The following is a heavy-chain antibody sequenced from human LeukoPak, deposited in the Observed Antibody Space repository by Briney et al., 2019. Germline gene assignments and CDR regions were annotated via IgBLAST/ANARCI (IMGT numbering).Heavy chain of an antibody. D-gene: IGHD3-22*01. Sequence: GGSLRHSCGASGFTFSTYDMNWVRQSPGRGLEWVSHIINSGNGMYYTDSVKGRFTISRDNAKNSLYLQMHSLRAEDTGIYYCARGAYYDDASGYYTGKSMDVWGQGTTVTVSS. CDR3: ARGAYYDDASGYYTGKSMDV. V-gene: IGHV3-48*03. CDR2: IINSGNGM. J-gene: IGHJ6*02. CDR1: GFTFSTYD.